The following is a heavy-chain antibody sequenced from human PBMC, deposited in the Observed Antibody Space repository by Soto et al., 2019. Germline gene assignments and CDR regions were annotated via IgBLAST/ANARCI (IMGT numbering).Heavy chain of an antibody. D-gene: IGHD4-17*01. Sequence: QVQLQESGPGLVKPSETLSLTCTVSGGSVSNDNYYWSWIRQPPGKGLEWIGYIFYSGSTNYNPSLKSRVTMSVDTSKNQFSLKLRSVTAADTAVYYCARGPTVTSDYWGQGTLVTVSS. CDR1: GGSVSNDNYY. CDR2: IFYSGST. CDR3: ARGPTVTSDY. J-gene: IGHJ4*02. V-gene: IGHV4-61*01.